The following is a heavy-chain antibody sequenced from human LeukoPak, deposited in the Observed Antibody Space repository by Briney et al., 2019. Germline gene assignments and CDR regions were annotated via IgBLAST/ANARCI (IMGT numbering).Heavy chain of an antibody. CDR3: ARDEGGYGSLDY. J-gene: IGHJ4*02. CDR2: IYSGGST. D-gene: IGHD5-12*01. CDR1: GFTVSSDY. Sequence: GGSLRLSCAASGFTVSSDYMSWVRQAPGKGLEWVSVIYSGGSTYYADSVKGRFTISRDNSKNTLYLQMNSQRAEDTAVYYCARDEGGYGSLDYWGQGTLVTVSS. V-gene: IGHV3-53*01.